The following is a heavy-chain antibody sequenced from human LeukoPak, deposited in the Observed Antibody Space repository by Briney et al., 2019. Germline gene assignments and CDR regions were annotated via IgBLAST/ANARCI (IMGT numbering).Heavy chain of an antibody. D-gene: IGHD3-3*01. J-gene: IGHJ6*03. CDR3: ARDLSGYDFRSGGYYYYYYMDV. CDR2: IIPIFGTA. Sequence: GASVKVSCKASGGTFSSYAISWVRQAPGQGLEWMGGIIPIFGTANYAQKFQGRVTITTDESTSTAYMELSSLRSEDTAVYYCARDLSGYDFRSGGYYYYYYMDVWGKGTTVTVSS. CDR1: GGTFSSYA. V-gene: IGHV1-69*05.